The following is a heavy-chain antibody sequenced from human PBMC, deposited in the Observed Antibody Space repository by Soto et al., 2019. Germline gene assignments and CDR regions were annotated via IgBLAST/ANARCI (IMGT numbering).Heavy chain of an antibody. CDR1: GGPISGYY. CDR3: ARDLWGYCGTDCYPLDV. D-gene: IGHD2-21*02. CDR2: MYNTGST. V-gene: IGHV4-59*01. Sequence: PSETPSLTCTVSGGPISGYYWSWIRQPPGKGLEWIGYMYNTGSTVYNPSFKSRVTISVDTSKNQFSLKLNSVTAADTAVYYCARDLWGYCGTDCYPLDVWGQGTTVTVSS. J-gene: IGHJ6*02.